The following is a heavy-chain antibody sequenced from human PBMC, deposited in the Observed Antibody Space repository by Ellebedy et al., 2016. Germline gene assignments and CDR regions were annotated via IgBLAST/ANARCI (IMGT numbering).Heavy chain of an antibody. CDR1: GFTFSSYA. J-gene: IGHJ6*02. Sequence: GESLKISXAASGFTFSSYAMSWVRQVPGKGLEWVSAISGSGGSTYYADSVKGRFTISRDNSKNTLYLQMNSLRAEDTAVYYCAKVLQEGSMVRGVRDYYYYGMDVWGQGTTVTVSS. CDR2: ISGSGGST. CDR3: AKVLQEGSMVRGVRDYYYYGMDV. D-gene: IGHD3-10*01. V-gene: IGHV3-23*01.